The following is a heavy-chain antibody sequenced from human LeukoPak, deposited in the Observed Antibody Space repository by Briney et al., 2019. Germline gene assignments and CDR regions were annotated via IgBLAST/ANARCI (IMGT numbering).Heavy chain of an antibody. D-gene: IGHD3-9*01. Sequence: PGGSLRLFCAASGFIFRNYAMRWVRQAPGKGLEWVSAITGSGDNTFYAVSVKGRFTNSRDNSKNTLYVEMNTLRAEDKAVYYCAKWADYDILTGYYVSDFWGQGTLVTVSS. V-gene: IGHV3-23*01. J-gene: IGHJ4*02. CDR3: AKWADYDILTGYYVSDF. CDR2: ITGSGDNT. CDR1: GFIFRNYA.